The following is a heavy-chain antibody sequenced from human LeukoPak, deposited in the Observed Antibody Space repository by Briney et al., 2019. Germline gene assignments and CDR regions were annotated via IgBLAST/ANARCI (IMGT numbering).Heavy chain of an antibody. J-gene: IGHJ4*02. V-gene: IGHV3-23*01. CDR1: GFTFSSYG. Sequence: GGSLRLSRAASGFTFSSYGMHWVRQAPGKGLEWVSGISPSGGITYYADSVKGRFTISRDNSKNTLYLQMNSLRAEDTAVYYCAKPPFSDTYYYDSSGYLLHYFDYWGQGTLVTVSS. CDR2: ISPSGGIT. CDR3: AKPPFSDTYYYDSSGYLLHYFDY. D-gene: IGHD3-22*01.